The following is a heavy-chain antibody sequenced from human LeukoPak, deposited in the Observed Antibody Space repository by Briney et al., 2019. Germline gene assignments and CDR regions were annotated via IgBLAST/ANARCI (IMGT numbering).Heavy chain of an antibody. CDR3: ARRGTSFDY. CDR1: GFIFSNYW. CDR2: IKLDGSEK. V-gene: IGHV3-7*02. J-gene: IGHJ4*02. D-gene: IGHD3-3*01. Sequence: GGSLRLSCAASGFIFSNYWMSWLRQAPGKGLEWVASIKLDGSEKYHADSVKGRFTISRDNAKNSLYLQMNSLRAEDTAVYYWARRGTSFDYWGQGTLVPVSS.